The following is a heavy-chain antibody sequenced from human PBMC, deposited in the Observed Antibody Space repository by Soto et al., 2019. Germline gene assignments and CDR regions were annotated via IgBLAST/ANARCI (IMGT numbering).Heavy chain of an antibody. CDR1: GGSFSGYY. V-gene: IGHV4-34*01. CDR2: INHSGST. CDR3: ARGVIAARSFHY. J-gene: IGHJ4*02. D-gene: IGHD6-6*01. Sequence: TSETLSLTCAVYGGSFSGYYWSWIRQPPGKGLEWIGEINHSGSTNYNPSLKSRVTISVDTSKNQFSLKLSSVTAADTAVYYCARGVIAARSFHYWGQGTLVTVSS.